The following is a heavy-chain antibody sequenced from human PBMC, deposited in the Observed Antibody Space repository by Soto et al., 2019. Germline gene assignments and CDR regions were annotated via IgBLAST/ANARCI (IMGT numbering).Heavy chain of an antibody. Sequence: EVQLVESGGGLVKPGGSLRLSCAASGFTFSSYSMNWVRQAPGKGLEWVSSISSSSSYIYYAVSVKGRFTISRDNAKNSLYLQMNSLRAEDTAVYYCARGQRVVVAAHYWYFDLWGRGTLVTVSS. V-gene: IGHV3-21*01. CDR3: ARGQRVVVAAHYWYFDL. D-gene: IGHD2-15*01. J-gene: IGHJ2*01. CDR2: ISSSSSYI. CDR1: GFTFSSYS.